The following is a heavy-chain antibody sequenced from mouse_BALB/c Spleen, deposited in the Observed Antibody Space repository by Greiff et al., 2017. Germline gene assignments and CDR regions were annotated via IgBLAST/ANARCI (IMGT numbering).Heavy chain of an antibody. CDR1: GYTFSSYW. J-gene: IGHJ1*01. CDR3: ARPGVRRYFDV. V-gene: IGHV1-9*01. CDR2: ILPGSGST. Sequence: VQLQQSGAELMKPGASVKISCKATGYTFSSYWIEWVKQRPGHGLEWIGEILPGSGSTNYNEKFKGKATFTADTSSNTAYMQLSSLTSEDSAVYYCARPGVRRYFDVWGAGTTVTVSS. D-gene: IGHD2-14*01.